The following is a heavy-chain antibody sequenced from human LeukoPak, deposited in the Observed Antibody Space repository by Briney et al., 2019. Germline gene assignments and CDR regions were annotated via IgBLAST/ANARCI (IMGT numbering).Heavy chain of an antibody. D-gene: IGHD2-15*01. J-gene: IGHJ4*02. Sequence: GGSLRLSCAASGFTFSSYGMHWVRQAPGKGLEYVSAISSNGGSTYYANSVKGRFTISRDNSKNTLYLQMGSLRAEDMAVYYCARDCCSGGSYPEGEFDYWGQGTLVTVSS. CDR3: ARDCCSGGSYPEGEFDY. CDR2: ISSNGGST. V-gene: IGHV3-64*01. CDR1: GFTFSSYG.